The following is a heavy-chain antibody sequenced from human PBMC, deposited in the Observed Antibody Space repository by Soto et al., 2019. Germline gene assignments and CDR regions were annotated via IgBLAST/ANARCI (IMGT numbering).Heavy chain of an antibody. V-gene: IGHV4-59*08. CDR1: GGSISSYY. Sequence: PSLTMSHTYSVSGGSISSYYGRCIRKNPGKELQYIGYIYYSGSTNYNPSLKSRVTISDDTSTNQFSLTLSSVTAADTAVYYCARGWWEREGYVMDVWGQGTTVTVSS. J-gene: IGHJ6*02. CDR3: ARGWWEREGYVMDV. CDR2: IYYSGST. D-gene: IGHD1-26*01.